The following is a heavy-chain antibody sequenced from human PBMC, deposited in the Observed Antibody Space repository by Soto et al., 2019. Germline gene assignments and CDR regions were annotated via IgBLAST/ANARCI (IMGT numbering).Heavy chain of an antibody. J-gene: IGHJ6*02. D-gene: IGHD3-16*01. CDR3: AMVDVYVTPSPQDV. CDR2: INTYNGNT. Sequence: SVKVSCKDSGYSNNSYCIAWARQEHGQGLEWMGWINTYNGNTNYAQNLQGRVTLTTDTSTSTAYMELTSLRSNDTAIYYCAMVDVYVTPSPQDVWGQGTTVTVSS. CDR1: GYSNNSYC. V-gene: IGHV1-18*01.